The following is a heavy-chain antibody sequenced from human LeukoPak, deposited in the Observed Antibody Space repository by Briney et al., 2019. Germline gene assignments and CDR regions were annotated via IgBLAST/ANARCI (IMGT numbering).Heavy chain of an antibody. D-gene: IGHD3-10*01. CDR1: GGSISSYY. J-gene: IGHJ4*02. Sequence: SETLSLTCTVSGGSISSYYWSWIRQPPGKGLEGIGYIYYSGSTNYNPSLKSRVTISVDTSKNQFSLKLSSVTAADTAVYYCARHRNQGSGKYYFDYWGQGTLVTVSS. CDR2: IYYSGST. V-gene: IGHV4-59*08. CDR3: ARHRNQGSGKYYFDY.